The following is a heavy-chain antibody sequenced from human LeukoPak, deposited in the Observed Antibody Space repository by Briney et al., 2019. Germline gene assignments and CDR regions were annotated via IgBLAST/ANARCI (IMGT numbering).Heavy chain of an antibody. CDR3: AITTDYGDYVGY. V-gene: IGHV1-69*04. J-gene: IGHJ4*02. D-gene: IGHD4-17*01. CDR1: GGTFSSYA. CDR2: IIPILGIA. Sequence: ASVKVSCKASGGTFSSYAISWVRQAPGKGLEWMGRIIPILGIANYAQKFQGRVTITADKSTSTAYMELSSLRSEDTAVYYCAITTDYGDYVGYWGQGTLVTVSS.